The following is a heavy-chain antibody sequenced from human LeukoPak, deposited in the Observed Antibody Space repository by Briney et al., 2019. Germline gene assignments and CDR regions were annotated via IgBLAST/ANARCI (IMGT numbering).Heavy chain of an antibody. CDR2: IYYSGST. D-gene: IGHD5-12*01. V-gene: IGHV4-59*06. CDR3: ASGGYSGYLYYFDY. CDR1: GGPISSYY. Sequence: SETLSLTCTVSGGPISSYYWSWIRQHPGKGLEWIGYIYYSGSTYYNPSLKSRVTISVDTSKNQFSLKLSSVTAADTAVYYCASGGYSGYLYYFDYWGQGTLVTVSS. J-gene: IGHJ4*02.